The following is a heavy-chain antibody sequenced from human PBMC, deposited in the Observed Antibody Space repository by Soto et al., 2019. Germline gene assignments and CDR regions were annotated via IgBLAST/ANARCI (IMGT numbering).Heavy chain of an antibody. CDR3: AREYDSSEGYFDY. CDR1: GFTFSSYA. V-gene: IGHV3-23*01. D-gene: IGHD3-22*01. Sequence: GGSLRLSCAASGFTFSSYAMSWVRQAPGKGLEWVSAISGSGGSTYYADSVKGRFTISRDNSKNTLYLQMNSLRDEDTAVYYCAREYDSSEGYFDYWGQGTLVTVSS. J-gene: IGHJ4*02. CDR2: ISGSGGST.